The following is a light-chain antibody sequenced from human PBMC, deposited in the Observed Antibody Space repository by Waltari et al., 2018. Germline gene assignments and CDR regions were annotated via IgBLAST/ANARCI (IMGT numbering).Light chain of an antibody. V-gene: IGLV1-47*01. Sequence: QSVLTQPPSTSGSPGQRVTIFCSGSNSNIGNDDVYWYQQLPGSAPQLLIYRTDRRPSGVPERCSGYKSGTSASLAISGLRSEDEGDYYCATWDTILSGPLFGGGTKLTVL. CDR3: ATWDTILSGPL. J-gene: IGLJ2*01. CDR2: RTD. CDR1: NSNIGNDD.